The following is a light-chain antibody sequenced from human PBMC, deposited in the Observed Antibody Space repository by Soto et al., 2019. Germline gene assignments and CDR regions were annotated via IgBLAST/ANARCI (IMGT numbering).Light chain of an antibody. Sequence: QSVLTQSPSASGTPGQRVTISCSGGSSNIGINIVNWYQQLPGTAPKLLVYSNSHRPSGVPDRFSGSKSGTSASLAISGLQSEDEADYYCAAWDDTLNGVVFGGGTKLTVL. CDR2: SNS. CDR1: SSNIGINI. J-gene: IGLJ2*01. V-gene: IGLV1-44*01. CDR3: AAWDDTLNGVV.